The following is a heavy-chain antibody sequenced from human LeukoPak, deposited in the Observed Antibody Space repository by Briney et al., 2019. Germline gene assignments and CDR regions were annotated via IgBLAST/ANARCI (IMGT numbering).Heavy chain of an antibody. J-gene: IGHJ4*02. CDR2: ISGSGGST. D-gene: IGHD3-10*01. CDR1: GFTFSSYA. V-gene: IGHV3-23*01. Sequence: PGGSLRLSCAASGFTFSSYAMSWVRQAPGKGLEWVSAISGSGGSTYYADSVKGRFTISRDNSKNTLYLQMNSLRAEDTAVYYCAKLATMVRGVITYYFDYWGQGTLVTVSS. CDR3: AKLATMVRGVITYYFDY.